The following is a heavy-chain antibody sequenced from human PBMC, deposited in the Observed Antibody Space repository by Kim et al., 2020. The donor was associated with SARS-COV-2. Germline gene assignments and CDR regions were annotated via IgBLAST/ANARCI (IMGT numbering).Heavy chain of an antibody. J-gene: IGHJ6*02. V-gene: IGHV4-59*01. CDR3: ARVNYGGYSYGYSNYYYYYGMDV. CDR2: IYYSGST. CDR1: GGSISSYY. D-gene: IGHD5-18*01. Sequence: SETLSLTCTVSGGSISSYYWSWIRQPPGKGLEWIGYIYYSGSTNYNPSLKSRVTISVDTSKNQFSLKLSSVTAADTAVYYCARVNYGGYSYGYSNYYYYYGMDVWGQGTTVTVSS.